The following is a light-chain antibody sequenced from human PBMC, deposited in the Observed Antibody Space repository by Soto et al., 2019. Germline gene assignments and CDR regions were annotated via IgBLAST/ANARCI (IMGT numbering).Light chain of an antibody. CDR3: LQSGSSPFT. J-gene: IGKJ4*01. Sequence: EIVLTQSLGTLSLSPGERATLSCRASQRVSNSYLAWYQQKPDQAPRLLLYSTSNRATGIPDRFSGSGSGTDFTLTISRLEPEDFAVYYCLQSGSSPFTFGGGTKVEVK. CDR1: QRVSNSY. V-gene: IGKV3-20*01. CDR2: STS.